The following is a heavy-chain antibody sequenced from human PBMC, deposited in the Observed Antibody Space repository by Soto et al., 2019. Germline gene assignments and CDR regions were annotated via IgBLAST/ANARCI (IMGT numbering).Heavy chain of an antibody. J-gene: IGHJ5*02. D-gene: IGHD3-10*01. CDR1: GYTFTSYD. CDR3: ARFMVRGIIGP. CDR2: MNPNSGNT. V-gene: IGHV1-8*01. Sequence: ASVKVSCKASGYTFTSYDINWVRQATGQGLEWMGWMNPNSGNTGYAQKFQGRVTMSRDTSTNTAYMELSSLRSEDTAVYYCARFMVRGIIGPWGQGTQVTVSS.